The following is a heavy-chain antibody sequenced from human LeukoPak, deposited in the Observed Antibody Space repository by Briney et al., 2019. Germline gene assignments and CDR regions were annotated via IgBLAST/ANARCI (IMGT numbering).Heavy chain of an antibody. V-gene: IGHV3-20*04. D-gene: IGHD3-10*01. CDR1: GFTFDDYG. CDR2: INWNGGST. CDR3: ARGQNYYGSGSQTFDI. Sequence: GGSLRLSCAASGFTFDDYGMSWVRQAPGKGLEWVSGINWNGGSTGYADSVKGRFTISRDNAKNSLYLQVSSLRAEDTAGYCCARGQNYYGSGSQTFDIWGQGTMVTVSS. J-gene: IGHJ3*02.